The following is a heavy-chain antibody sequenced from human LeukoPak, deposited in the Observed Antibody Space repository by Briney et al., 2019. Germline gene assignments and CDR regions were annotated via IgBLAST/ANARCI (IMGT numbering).Heavy chain of an antibody. CDR2: ISNNGGYT. D-gene: IGHD2-15*01. Sequence: GGSLRLSCAAFGFTFNDYTVHWVRQAPGKGLEWVSAISNNGGYTYYADSVQGRFTISRDNSKSTLCLQMNSLRAEDTAVYYCAKQLGYCSDGSCYFPYWGQGTLVTVSS. J-gene: IGHJ4*02. V-gene: IGHV3-23*01. CDR3: AKQLGYCSDGSCYFPY. CDR1: GFTFNDYT.